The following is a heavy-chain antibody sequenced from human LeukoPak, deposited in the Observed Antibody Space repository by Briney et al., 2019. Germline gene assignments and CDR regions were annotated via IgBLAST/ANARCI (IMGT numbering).Heavy chain of an antibody. CDR1: GDSFINYW. J-gene: IGHJ4*02. V-gene: IGHV5-51*01. Sequence: GESLKISCNGPGDSFINYWIAWGRQMPGKGVEGIGIIFPADSHTRYSPSFQGQGTISANMCIDTAYLQWSRLSASHTPMYYCDRIAASWYGGSWGQGTILSVSS. D-gene: IGHD4-23*01. CDR3: DRIAASWYGGS. CDR2: IFPADSHT.